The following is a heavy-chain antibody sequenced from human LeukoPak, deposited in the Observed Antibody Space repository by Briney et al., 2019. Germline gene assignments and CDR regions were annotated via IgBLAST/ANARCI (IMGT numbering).Heavy chain of an antibody. J-gene: IGHJ4*02. Sequence: PSETLSLTCTVSGGSISSYYWSWIRQPPGKGLEWIGYIYYSGGTNYNPSLKSRVTISVDTSKNQFSLKLSSVTAADTAVYYCARHNPYCSGGSCYDGGDYWGQGTLVTVSS. CDR1: GGSISSYY. D-gene: IGHD2-15*01. CDR3: ARHNPYCSGGSCYDGGDY. V-gene: IGHV4-59*08. CDR2: IYYSGGT.